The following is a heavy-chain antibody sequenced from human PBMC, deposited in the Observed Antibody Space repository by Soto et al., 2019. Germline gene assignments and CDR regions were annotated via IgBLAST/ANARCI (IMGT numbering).Heavy chain of an antibody. CDR1: GGSFSGYY. V-gene: IGHV4-34*01. D-gene: IGHD3-3*01. J-gene: IGHJ6*02. CDR2: INHSGST. CDR3: ARGRYYDFWSGYPLYGMDV. Sequence: SLTCAVYGGSFSGYYLSWIRQPPGKGLDWIGEINHSGSTNYNPSLKSRVTISVDTSKNQFSLKLSSVTAADTAVYYCARGRYYDFWSGYPLYGMDVWGQGTTVTVSS.